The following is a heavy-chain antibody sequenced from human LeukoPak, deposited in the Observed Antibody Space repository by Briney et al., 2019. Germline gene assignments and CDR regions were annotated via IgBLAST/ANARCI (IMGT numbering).Heavy chain of an antibody. CDR2: ISAYNGNT. V-gene: IGHV1-18*01. CDR3: TRDRWELQVDPYYFDY. J-gene: IGHJ4*02. Sequence: ASVKVSCKASGYTFTTYGISWVRQAPRQGLEWMGWISAYNGNTNYAQKLQGRVTMTTDTSTSTAYMELRSLRSDDTAVYYCTRDRWELQVDPYYFDYWGQGTLVTVSS. D-gene: IGHD1-26*01. CDR1: GYTFTTYG.